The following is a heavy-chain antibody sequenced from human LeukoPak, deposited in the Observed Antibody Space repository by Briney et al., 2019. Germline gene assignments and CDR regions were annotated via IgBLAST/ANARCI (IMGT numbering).Heavy chain of an antibody. CDR2: INPSGGST. D-gene: IGHD6-13*01. CDR1: GYTFTSYY. V-gene: IGHV1-46*01. Sequence: ASVKVSCKASGYTFTSYYMHWVRQAPGQGLEWMGIINPSGGSTSYAQKLQGRVTMTTDTSTSTAYMELRSLRSDDTAVYYCARDRKGGSSWSFYDPGFVDVWGKGTTVTVSS. CDR3: ARDRKGGSSWSFYDPGFVDV. J-gene: IGHJ6*04.